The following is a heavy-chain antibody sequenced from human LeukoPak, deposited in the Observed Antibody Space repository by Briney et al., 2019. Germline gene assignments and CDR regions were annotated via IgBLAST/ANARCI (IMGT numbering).Heavy chain of an antibody. CDR3: ARSEEGAGPFDY. V-gene: IGHV4-39*07. CDR2: INDSGST. CDR1: GGSISSSSYY. J-gene: IGHJ4*02. D-gene: IGHD6-19*01. Sequence: SETLSLTCTVSGGSISSSSYYWNWIRQPPGKGLEWIGEINDSGSTNYNPSLKSRVTISVDTSKNQFSLKLSSVTAADTAVYYCARSEEGAGPFDYWGQGTLVTVSS.